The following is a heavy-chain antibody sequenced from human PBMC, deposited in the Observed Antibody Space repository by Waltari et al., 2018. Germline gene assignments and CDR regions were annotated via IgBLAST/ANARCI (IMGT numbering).Heavy chain of an antibody. V-gene: IGHV1-2*02. CDR1: GYTFTGYY. J-gene: IGHJ4*02. CDR3: ATYYDTSHSRL. Sequence: QVQLVQSGAEVKKSGASVKVSCTASGYTFTGYYMHWVRQAPGQGLEWEGRINPNRGGTNYEQKFQGRVTMTRETSTSTAYMELRRLRSDDTAVYYCATYYDTSHSRLWGQGTLVTVSS. CDR2: INPNRGGT. D-gene: IGHD3-22*01.